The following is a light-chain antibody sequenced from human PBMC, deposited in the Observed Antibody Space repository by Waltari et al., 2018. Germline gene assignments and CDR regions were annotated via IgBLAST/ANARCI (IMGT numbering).Light chain of an antibody. CDR1: RSNIGANY. Sequence: QSVLTQPPSASGTPGQRVTLSCSGRRSNIGANYVYWYQQVPGRAPRLLIYRNNKRPSGVPDRFSASKSGTSASLAISGLRSEDEADYYCATWDDSLSGGVFGGGTKLTVL. CDR3: ATWDDSLSGGV. CDR2: RNN. V-gene: IGLV1-47*01. J-gene: IGLJ2*01.